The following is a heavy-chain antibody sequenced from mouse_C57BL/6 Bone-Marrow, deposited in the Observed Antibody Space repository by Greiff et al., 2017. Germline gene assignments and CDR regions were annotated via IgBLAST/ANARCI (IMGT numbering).Heavy chain of an antibody. Sequence: VQLQQSGAELVRPGASVKLSCTASGFNIKDDYMHWVKQRPEQGLEWIGWIDPENGDTEYASKFQGKATITAETSSNTAYLQLSSLTSKDTAVYYCTTCIYYDSSFCAYWGQGTLVTVSA. CDR1: GFNIKDDY. CDR3: TTCIYYDSSFCAY. V-gene: IGHV14-4*01. D-gene: IGHD1-1*01. CDR2: IDPENGDT. J-gene: IGHJ3*01.